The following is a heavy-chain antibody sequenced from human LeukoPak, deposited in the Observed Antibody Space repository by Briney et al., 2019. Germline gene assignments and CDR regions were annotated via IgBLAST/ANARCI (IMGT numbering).Heavy chain of an antibody. Sequence: ASVKVSCKASGYTFTGYYMYWVRQAPGQGLEWMGWINPSSGDTNYAQMFQGRVTMTRDTSITTAYMELSRLRSDDTAVYYCARQIWSGYAADYWGQGTLVTVSS. D-gene: IGHD3-3*01. CDR1: GYTFTGYY. CDR2: INPSSGDT. J-gene: IGHJ4*02. V-gene: IGHV1-2*02. CDR3: ARQIWSGYAADY.